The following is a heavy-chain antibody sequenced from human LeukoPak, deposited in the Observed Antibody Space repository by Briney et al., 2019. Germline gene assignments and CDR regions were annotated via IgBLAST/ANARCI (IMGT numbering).Heavy chain of an antibody. Sequence: ASVKVSCKASGYTFTCYYMHWVRRAPGQGLEWMGWINPNSGGSNYAQKFQGRVTMTRDTSISTVYMELSRLRSDDTAVYFCARAYSSGWDRGDLLVYWGQGTLVTVSS. D-gene: IGHD6-19*01. CDR2: INPNSGGS. J-gene: IGHJ4*02. V-gene: IGHV1-2*02. CDR1: GYTFTCYY. CDR3: ARAYSSGWDRGDLLVY.